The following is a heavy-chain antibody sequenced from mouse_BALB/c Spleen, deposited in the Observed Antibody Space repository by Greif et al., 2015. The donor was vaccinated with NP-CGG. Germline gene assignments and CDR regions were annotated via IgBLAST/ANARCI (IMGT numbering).Heavy chain of an antibody. CDR2: TNPDSSTI. V-gene: IGHV4-1*02. CDR1: GFDFSRYW. D-gene: IGHD4-1*01. J-gene: IGHJ3*01. Sequence: EVKVVESEGGLVQPGGSLKLSCAASGFDFSRYWMSWVRQAPGKGLEWIGETNPDSSTINYTPSLKDKFIISRDNAKNTLYLQMSKVRSEDTALYYCATNWDVGYWGQGTLVTVSA. CDR3: ATNWDVGY.